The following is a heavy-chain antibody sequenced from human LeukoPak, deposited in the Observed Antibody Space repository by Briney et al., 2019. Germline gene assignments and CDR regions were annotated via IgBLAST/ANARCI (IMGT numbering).Heavy chain of an antibody. V-gene: IGHV3-30-3*01. CDR3: ARHVVGVGFDY. Sequence: PGGSLRLSCAASGFTFNSYSMHWVHQAPGKGLEWVTAISDDETYKFYADSVKGRFTISRDNSKNTLYLQMNSLRAEDTAVYYCARHVVGVGFDYWGQGTLVTVSS. CDR2: ISDDETYK. CDR1: GFTFNSYS. J-gene: IGHJ4*02. D-gene: IGHD3-22*01.